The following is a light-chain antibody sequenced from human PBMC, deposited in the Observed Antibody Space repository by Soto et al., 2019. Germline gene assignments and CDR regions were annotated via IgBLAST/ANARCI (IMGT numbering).Light chain of an antibody. V-gene: IGKV1-39*01. CDR3: QQSFSHLYT. CDR1: QNIRIY. J-gene: IGKJ2*01. CDR2: AAS. Sequence: DIPVTQSPSSLSASVGDRVTITCRASQNIRIYLNWYQQKPGKAPKLLIYAASSLQSGVPSRFSGSGSGTDFSLTISSLQPEDFATYYCQQSFSHLYTFGQGTRLEIK.